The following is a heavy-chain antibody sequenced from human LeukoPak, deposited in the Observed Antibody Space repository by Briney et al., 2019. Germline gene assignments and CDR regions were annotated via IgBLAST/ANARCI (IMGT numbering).Heavy chain of an antibody. J-gene: IGHJ4*02. D-gene: IGHD3-10*01. CDR3: ASSFLWFGESAFDY. CDR1: GGSISSGSYY. Sequence: KPSETLSLTCTVSGGSISSGSYYWSWIRQPAGKGLEWIGRIYTSGSTNYIPSLKSRVTISVDTSKNQFSLKLSSVTAADTGVYYCASSFLWFGESAFDYWGQGTLVTVSS. CDR2: IYTSGST. V-gene: IGHV4-61*02.